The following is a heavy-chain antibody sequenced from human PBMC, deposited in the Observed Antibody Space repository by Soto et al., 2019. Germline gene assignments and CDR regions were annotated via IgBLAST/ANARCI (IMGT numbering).Heavy chain of an antibody. V-gene: IGHV4-34*01. CDR3: ARGGGDDYGDYGDSGRYYYYYYIDV. CDR1: GGSFSGYC. Sequence: SDTLSLTCAVYGGSFSGYCWSWIRQPPGKGLEWIGEINHSGSTNYNPSLKRRVTISVDTSKNQFSLKLSSVTAADTAVYYCARGGGDDYGDYGDSGRYYYYYYIDVWGKGTTVTVSS. D-gene: IGHD4-17*01. CDR2: INHSGST. J-gene: IGHJ6*03.